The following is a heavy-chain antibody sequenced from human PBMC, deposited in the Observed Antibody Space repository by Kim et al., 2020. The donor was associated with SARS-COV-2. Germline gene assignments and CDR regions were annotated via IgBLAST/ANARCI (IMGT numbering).Heavy chain of an antibody. D-gene: IGHD2-15*01. CDR2: INSDGSST. V-gene: IGHV3-74*01. Sequence: GGSLRLSCAASGFTFSSYWMHWVRQAPGKGLVWVSRINSDGSSTSYADSVKGRFTISRDNAKNTLYLQMNSLRAEDTAVYYCAREANSPRRYCSGGSCYAPSWFDPWGQGTLVTVSS. J-gene: IGHJ5*02. CDR3: AREANSPRRYCSGGSCYAPSWFDP. CDR1: GFTFSSYW.